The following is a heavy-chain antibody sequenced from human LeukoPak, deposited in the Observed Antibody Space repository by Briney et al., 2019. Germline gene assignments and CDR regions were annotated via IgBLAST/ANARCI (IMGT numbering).Heavy chain of an antibody. CDR2: IYYSGST. CDR1: GGSISSYY. Sequence: PSETLSLTCTVSGGSISSYYWSWIRQPPGKGLEWIGYIYYSGSTNYNPSLKSRVPISVDTSKNQFSLKLSSVTAADTAVYYCASSGYQLLCGALDPRGQGTLVTVSS. CDR3: ASSGYQLLCGALDP. V-gene: IGHV4-59*01. J-gene: IGHJ5*02. D-gene: IGHD2-2*01.